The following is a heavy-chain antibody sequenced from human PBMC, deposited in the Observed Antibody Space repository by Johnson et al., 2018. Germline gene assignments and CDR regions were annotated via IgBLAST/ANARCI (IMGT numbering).Heavy chain of an antibody. V-gene: IGHV3-9*01. CDR1: GFTFDDYA. CDR3: ATAPVGWLGEGAEYFQH. CDR2: ISWDSGSI. Sequence: VQLVESGGGLVQPGRSLRLSCAASGFTFDDYAMHWVRQAPGKGLEWVSGISWDSGSIGYADSVTGRFTISRDNAKNSLSLQMNSLRAEDTAVYYCATAPVGWLGEGAEYFQHWGQGTLVTVSS. D-gene: IGHD3-3*01. J-gene: IGHJ1*01.